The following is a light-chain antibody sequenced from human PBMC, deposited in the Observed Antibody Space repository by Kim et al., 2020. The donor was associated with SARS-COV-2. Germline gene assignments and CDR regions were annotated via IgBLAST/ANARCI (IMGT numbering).Light chain of an antibody. V-gene: IGLV1-51*01. CDR2: DNN. Sequence: QSVLTQPPSVSAAPGQKVTISCSGSSSNTGNNYVSWYQQLPGTAPKLLIFDNNQRPSAIPDRFSGSKSGTSATLDITGLQTGDEADYYCGTWDSSLSAGVFGGGTQLTVL. CDR1: SSNTGNNY. CDR3: GTWDSSLSAGV. J-gene: IGLJ2*01.